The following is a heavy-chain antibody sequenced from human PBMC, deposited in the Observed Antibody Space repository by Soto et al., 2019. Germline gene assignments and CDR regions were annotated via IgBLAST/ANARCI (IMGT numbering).Heavy chain of an antibody. CDR1: GGSISSSSYY. CDR2: IYYSGST. J-gene: IGHJ6*03. D-gene: IGHD3-3*01. CDR3: ARHTPVLRFLGNYYYMDV. V-gene: IGHV4-39*01. Sequence: SETLSLTCTVSGGSISSSSYYWGWIRQPPGKGLEWIGSIYYSGSTYYNPSLKSRVTISVDTSKNQFSLKLSSVTAADTAVYYCARHTPVLRFLGNYYYMDVWGKGTTVTVSS.